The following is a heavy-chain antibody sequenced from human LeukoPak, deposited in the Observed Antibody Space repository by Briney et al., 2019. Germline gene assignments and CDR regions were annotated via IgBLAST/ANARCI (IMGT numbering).Heavy chain of an antibody. V-gene: IGHV3-30*02. CDR2: IRNDGSNK. Sequence: GGSLRLSCTVSGFTFSSFGMHWVRQAPGKGLEWVAFIRNDGSNKNYADSVKGRFTISRDNAKNSLYLQMNSLRAEDTAVYYCASPYSSRWYELCYWGQGTLVTVSS. CDR1: GFTFSSFG. J-gene: IGHJ4*02. D-gene: IGHD6-13*01. CDR3: ASPYSSRWYELCY.